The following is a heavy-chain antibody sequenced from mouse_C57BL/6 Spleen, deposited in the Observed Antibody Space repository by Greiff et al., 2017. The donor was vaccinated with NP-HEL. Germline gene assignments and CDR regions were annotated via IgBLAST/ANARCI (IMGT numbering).Heavy chain of an antibody. V-gene: IGHV1-18*01. J-gene: IGHJ3*01. CDR1: GYTFTDYN. D-gene: IGHD1-1*01. Sequence: EVKLLESGPELVKPGASVKIPCKASGYTFTDYNMDWVKQSHGKSLEWIGDINPNNGGTIYNQKFKGKATLTVDKSSSTAYMELRSLTSEDTAVYYCARSGYYGSSFAYWGQGTLVTVSA. CDR3: ARSGYYGSSFAY. CDR2: INPNNGGT.